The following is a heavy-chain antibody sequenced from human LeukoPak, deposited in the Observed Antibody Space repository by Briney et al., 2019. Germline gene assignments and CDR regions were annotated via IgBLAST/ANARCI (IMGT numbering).Heavy chain of an antibody. J-gene: IGHJ1*01. D-gene: IGHD3-22*01. CDR3: ARDRYYDSSGYYPY. Sequence: GGSLRLSCAASGFTFSSYEMNWVRQAPGKGLEWLSYISSSGSTIYYADSVKGRFTISRDNAKNSLYLQMNSLRAEDTAVYYCARDRYYDSSGYYPYWGQGTLVTVSS. CDR2: ISSSGSTI. CDR1: GFTFSSYE. V-gene: IGHV3-48*03.